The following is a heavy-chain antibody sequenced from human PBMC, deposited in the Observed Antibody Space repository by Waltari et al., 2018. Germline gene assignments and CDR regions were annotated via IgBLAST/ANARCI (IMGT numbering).Heavy chain of an antibody. D-gene: IGHD3-3*01. CDR3: ASTSSTIFGVVISPDFDY. V-gene: IGHV1-69*02. Sequence: QVQLVQSGAEVKKPGSSVKVSCKASGGTFSSYTISWVRQAPGQGLEWMGRISPSLGIANYAQKFQGRVTITADKSTSTAYMELSSLRSEDTAVYYCASTSSTIFGVVISPDFDYWGQGTLVTVSS. J-gene: IGHJ4*02. CDR2: ISPSLGIA. CDR1: GGTFSSYT.